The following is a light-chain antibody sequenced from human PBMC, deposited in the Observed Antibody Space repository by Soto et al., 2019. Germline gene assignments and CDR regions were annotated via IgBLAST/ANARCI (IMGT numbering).Light chain of an antibody. V-gene: IGKV3D-15*01. CDR1: QSVSSN. J-gene: IGKJ1*01. Sequence: EIVRTQSPATLSVSPGERTTVSCRSSQSVSSNLAWYQQKPGQAPRLLIYVAPSRATGIPDSFSGCGSGTEFTLTITSLQSEDYAIYYCQQYNNWPPWTFGQGTKVDIK. CDR2: VAP. CDR3: QQYNNWPPWT.